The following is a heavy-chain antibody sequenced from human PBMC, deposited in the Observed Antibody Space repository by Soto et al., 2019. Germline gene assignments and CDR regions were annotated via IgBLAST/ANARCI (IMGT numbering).Heavy chain of an antibody. Sequence: PGGSLRLSCAAPVFTFSDYYMSWIRQAPGKGLEWVSYISSSSSYTNYADSVKGRFTISRDNAKNSLYLQMNSLRAEDTAVYYCARDSLHYYDSSGYFPGYWGQGTLVTVSS. V-gene: IGHV3-11*05. CDR2: ISSSSSYT. D-gene: IGHD3-22*01. J-gene: IGHJ4*02. CDR1: VFTFSDYY. CDR3: ARDSLHYYDSSGYFPGY.